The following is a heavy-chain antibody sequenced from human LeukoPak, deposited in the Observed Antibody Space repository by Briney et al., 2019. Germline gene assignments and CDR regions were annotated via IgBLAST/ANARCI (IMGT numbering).Heavy chain of an antibody. J-gene: IGHJ4*02. CDR2: IYYSGST. D-gene: IGHD6-19*01. V-gene: IGHV4-38-2*02. CDR1: GYSISSGYY. CDR3: ARIYSRGWSLDY. Sequence: PSETLSLTCTVSGYSISSGYYWGWIRQPRGKGLEWIGSIYYSGSTYYNPSLKSRVTISVDTSKNQFSLKLSSVTAADTAVYYCARIYSRGWSLDYWGPGTLVTVSS.